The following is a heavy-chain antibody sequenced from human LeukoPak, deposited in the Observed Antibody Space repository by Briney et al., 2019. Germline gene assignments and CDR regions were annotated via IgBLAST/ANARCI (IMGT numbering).Heavy chain of an antibody. CDR2: IYYSGST. CDR1: GGSISSYY. J-gene: IGHJ6*03. Sequence: SETLSLTCTVSGGSISSYYWSWIRQPPGKGLEWIGYIYYSGSTNYNPSLKSRVTTSVDTSKNQFSLKLSSVTAADTAVYYCARDFTDSGSSLVYYYYYYMDVWGKGTTVTVSS. CDR3: ARDFTDSGSSLVYYYYYYMDV. D-gene: IGHD1-26*01. V-gene: IGHV4-59*12.